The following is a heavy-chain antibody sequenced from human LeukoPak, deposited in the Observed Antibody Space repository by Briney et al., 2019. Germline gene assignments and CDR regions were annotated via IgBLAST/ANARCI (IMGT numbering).Heavy chain of an antibody. CDR1: GFTFSSYA. J-gene: IGHJ5*02. CDR2: IYYSGST. D-gene: IGHD3-10*01. V-gene: IGHV4-39*01. CDR3: ARHPGHNWFDP. Sequence: GSLRLSCAASGFTFSSYAMSWVRQPPGKGLEWIGTIYYSGSTYYNPSLKSRVTISVDTSKNQFSLKLSSVTAADTAVYYCARHPGHNWFDPWGQGTLVTVSS.